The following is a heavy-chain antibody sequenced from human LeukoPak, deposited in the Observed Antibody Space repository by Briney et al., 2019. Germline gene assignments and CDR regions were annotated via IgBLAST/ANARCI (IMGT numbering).Heavy chain of an antibody. D-gene: IGHD2-8*02. J-gene: IGHJ4*02. Sequence: GGSLSLSCAASGFTFSTYSMNWVRQAPGKGLEWVSSISSSTSSKYYADSVKGRFTISRDNAKNSLYLQMNSLRAEDTAVYYCARLKIYCTGGVCLSPIDYWGQGTLVTVSS. V-gene: IGHV3-21*01. CDR1: GFTFSTYS. CDR2: ISSSTSSK. CDR3: ARLKIYCTGGVCLSPIDY.